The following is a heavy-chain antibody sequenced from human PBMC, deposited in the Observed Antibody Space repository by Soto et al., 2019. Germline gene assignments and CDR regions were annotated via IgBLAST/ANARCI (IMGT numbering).Heavy chain of an antibody. CDR3: AKGGQLLMSVVYYFDY. CDR1: GFTFSSYA. CDR2: IRGSGGST. J-gene: IGHJ4*02. Sequence: EVQLLESVGGLVQPGGSLRLSCAASGFTFSSYAMSWVRQAPGKGLEWVSAIRGSGGSTYYADSVKGRFTISRDNSKNTLYRQMNSLRAEDTAVYYCAKGGQLLMSVVYYFDYWGQGTLVTVSS. V-gene: IGHV3-23*01. D-gene: IGHD2-2*01.